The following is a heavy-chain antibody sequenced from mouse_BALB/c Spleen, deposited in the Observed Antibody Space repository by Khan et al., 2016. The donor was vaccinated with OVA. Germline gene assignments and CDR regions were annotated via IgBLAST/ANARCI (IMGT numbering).Heavy chain of an antibody. Sequence: EVQLVESGGDLVKPVGSLRLSCAASGFTFSTYGMSWVRQPPDKRLEWVATINSDGDYTYYPDTVKGRFTISRNNAENTLYLQMSSLQSEDTAIYYCASHLTGSFAYWGQGTLVTVSA. J-gene: IGHJ3*01. CDR2: INSDGDYT. CDR3: ASHLTGSFAY. CDR1: GFTFSTYG. V-gene: IGHV5-6*01. D-gene: IGHD4-1*01.